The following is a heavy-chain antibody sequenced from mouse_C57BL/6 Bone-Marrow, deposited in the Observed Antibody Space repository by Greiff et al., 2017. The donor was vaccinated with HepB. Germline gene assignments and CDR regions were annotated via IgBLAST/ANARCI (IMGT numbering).Heavy chain of an antibody. D-gene: IGHD2-10*02. J-gene: IGHJ4*01. CDR3: ARDAGGLPSPMDY. CDR2: SRNKANDYTT. V-gene: IGHV7-1*01. Sequence: EVKLVESGGGLVQSGRSLRLSCATSGFTFSDFYMEWVRQAPGKGLEWIAASRNKANDYTTEYSASVKGRFIVSRDTSQSILYLQMNALRAEDTAIYYCARDAGGLPSPMDYWGQGTSVTVSS. CDR1: GFTFSDFY.